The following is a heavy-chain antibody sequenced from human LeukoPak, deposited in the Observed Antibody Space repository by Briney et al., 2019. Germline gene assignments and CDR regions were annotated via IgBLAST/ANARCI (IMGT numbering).Heavy chain of an antibody. J-gene: IGHJ4*02. V-gene: IGHV4-39*07. CDR1: GYSISSSSYY. Sequence: SETLSLTCTVSGYSISSSSYYWGWIRQPPGKGLEWIGSIYYSGSTYYNPSLKSRVTISVDTSKNQFSLKLSSVTAADTAVYYCARDRPREPSSSWAHDFDYWGQGTLVTVSS. CDR2: IYYSGST. CDR3: ARDRPREPSSSWAHDFDY. D-gene: IGHD6-13*01.